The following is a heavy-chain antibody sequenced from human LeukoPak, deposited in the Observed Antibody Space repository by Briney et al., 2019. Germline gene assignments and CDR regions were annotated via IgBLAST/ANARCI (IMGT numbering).Heavy chain of an antibody. D-gene: IGHD3-3*01. V-gene: IGHV3-7*01. CDR2: LNPDGSGK. CDR3: ARDAYDDSSES. J-gene: IGHJ5*02. CDR1: GFTFSSYW. Sequence: HPGGSLRLSCAASGFTFSSYWMTWVREAPGKGLEWVANLNPDGSGKFYVDSVKGRFTISRDNAKNSLYLQMHSLRAEDTALYYCARDAYDDSSESWGQGTLVTVSS.